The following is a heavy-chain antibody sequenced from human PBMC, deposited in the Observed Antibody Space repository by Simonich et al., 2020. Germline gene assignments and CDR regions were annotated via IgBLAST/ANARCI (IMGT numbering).Heavy chain of an antibody. V-gene: IGHV3-23*01. CDR1: GFTFSSYA. CDR3: AKDLGERITMIVVVIDAFDI. Sequence: GGGLVQPGGSLRLSCAASGFTFSSYAMSWVRQAPGKGLEWGSAISGSGGSTYYASSVKGRFTISRDNSKNTLYLQMNSLRAEDTAVYYCAKDLGERITMIVVVIDAFDIWGQGTMVTVSS. D-gene: IGHD3-22*01. CDR2: ISGSGGST. J-gene: IGHJ3*02.